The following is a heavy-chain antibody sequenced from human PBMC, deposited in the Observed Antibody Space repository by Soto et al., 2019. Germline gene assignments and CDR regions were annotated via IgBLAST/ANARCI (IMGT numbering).Heavy chain of an antibody. CDR2: IKQDGNEK. D-gene: IGHD3-22*01. Sequence: GGSLRLSCAVSGFTFSDYWMSWVRQAPGKGLEWVANIKQDGNEKYYVDSVKGRFTISRDNAKNSLYLQMNSLRAEDTAVYYCARGDSSGYYFSVHYYYGMDVWGQGTTVTV. V-gene: IGHV3-7*01. CDR3: ARGDSSGYYFSVHYYYGMDV. J-gene: IGHJ6*02. CDR1: GFTFSDYW.